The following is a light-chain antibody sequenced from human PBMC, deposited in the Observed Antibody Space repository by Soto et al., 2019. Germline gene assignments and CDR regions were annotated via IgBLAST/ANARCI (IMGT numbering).Light chain of an antibody. J-gene: IGKJ1*01. CDR1: QSVSNNY. CDR2: GAS. V-gene: IGKV3-20*01. Sequence: EIGLTQSPGTLSLSPGERATVSCRASQSVSNNYLAFYQQKPGQAPRLLIYGASNRATGIPDRFSGSGSGTDFTLTISRLEPEDFAVYYCQQYGSSGTFGQGTKVDI. CDR3: QQYGSSGT.